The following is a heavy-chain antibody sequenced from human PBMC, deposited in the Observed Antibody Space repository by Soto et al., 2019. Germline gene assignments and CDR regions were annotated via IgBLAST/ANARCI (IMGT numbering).Heavy chain of an antibody. D-gene: IGHD3-22*01. J-gene: IGHJ6*02. CDR3: TRGHGAMIVVVVDYYYGMDV. V-gene: IGHV3-49*03. Sequence: GGSLRLSCTASGFTFGDYAMSWFRQAPGKGLEWVGFIRSKAYGRTTEYAASVKGRFTISRDDSKSIAYLQMNSLKTEDTAVYYCTRGHGAMIVVVVDYYYGMDVWGQGTTVTVSS. CDR2: IRSKAYGRTT. CDR1: GFTFGDYA.